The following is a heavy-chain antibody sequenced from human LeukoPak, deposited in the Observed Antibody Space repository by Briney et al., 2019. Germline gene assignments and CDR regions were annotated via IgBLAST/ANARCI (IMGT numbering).Heavy chain of an antibody. V-gene: IGHV3-11*01. CDR3: ARRNYYDSSAYTY. J-gene: IGHJ4*02. CDR2: ISSSGSTI. CDR1: GFTFSDYY. Sequence: GESLRLSCAASGFTFSDYYMSWIRQAPGKGLEWVSYISSSGSTIYYADSVKGRFTISRDNAKNSLYLQMNSLRAEDTAVYYCARRNYYDSSAYTYWGQGTLVTVSS. D-gene: IGHD3-22*01.